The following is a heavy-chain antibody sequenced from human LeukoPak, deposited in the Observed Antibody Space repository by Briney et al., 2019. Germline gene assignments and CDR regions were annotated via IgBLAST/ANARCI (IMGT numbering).Heavy chain of an antibody. D-gene: IGHD2-15*01. V-gene: IGHV4-39*01. CDR3: ARKYCSGGDCYSNY. Sequence: SETLSLTCTVSGGSTSSSGYYWGWIRQPPGKGLEWIGSIYYGGSTYYNPSLKSRVAISVDTSKNQFSLKLSSVTAADTAMYYCARKYCSGGDCYSNYWGQGTLVTVSS. CDR1: GGSTSSSGYY. CDR2: IYYGGST. J-gene: IGHJ4*02.